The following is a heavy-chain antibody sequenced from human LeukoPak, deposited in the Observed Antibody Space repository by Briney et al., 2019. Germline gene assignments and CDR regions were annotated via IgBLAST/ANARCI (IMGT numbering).Heavy chain of an antibody. CDR2: INLDGRGT. CDR1: GFQFSSFW. V-gene: IGHV3-74*01. J-gene: IGHJ4*02. CDR3: AKGLSSADY. Sequence: PGGSLRLSCSASGFQFSSFWMHWVRQAPGKGLVWVSRINLDGRGTTYADSVKGRFTISRDNAKNTLYLQMNSLRAEDTAVYYCAKGLSSADYWGQGTLVTVSS. D-gene: IGHD6-25*01.